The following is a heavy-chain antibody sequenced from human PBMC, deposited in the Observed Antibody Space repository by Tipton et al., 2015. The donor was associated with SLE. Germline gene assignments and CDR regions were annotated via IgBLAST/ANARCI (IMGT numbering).Heavy chain of an antibody. V-gene: IGHV4-59*03. CDR1: GRSFIGYY. D-gene: IGHD6-19*01. J-gene: IGHJ4*02. CDR2: IHHSGST. CDR3: ATELFRGYTSGWGPDY. Sequence: TLSLTCAVYGRSFIGYYWNWIRQPPGKGLEWIGYIHHSGSTNYNPSLQSRVTISRDPSKNQFSLKLASVTAADTAVYYCATELFRGYTSGWGPDYWGQGTLVTVSS.